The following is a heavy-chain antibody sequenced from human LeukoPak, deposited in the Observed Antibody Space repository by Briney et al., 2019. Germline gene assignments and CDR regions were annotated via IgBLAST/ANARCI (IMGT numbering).Heavy chain of an antibody. CDR3: ARAVAGWVDY. CDR1: GXTFSSYS. J-gene: IGHJ4*02. Sequence: KPGGSLRLSCAASGXTFSSYSMNWVRQAPGKGLEWVSSISSSSSYIYYADSVKGRFTISRDNAKNSLYLQMNSLRAEDTAVYYCARAVAGWVDYWGQGTLVTVSS. D-gene: IGHD6-19*01. V-gene: IGHV3-21*01. CDR2: ISSSSSYI.